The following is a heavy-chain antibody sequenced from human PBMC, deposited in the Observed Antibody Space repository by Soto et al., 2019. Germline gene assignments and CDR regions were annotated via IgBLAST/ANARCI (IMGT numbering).Heavy chain of an antibody. CDR3: AADRVYYGDYGRYYNGMDV. CDR1: GFTFTISA. CDR2: IVVGSVNT. D-gene: IGHD4-17*01. V-gene: IGHV1-58*01. Sequence: SVKVSCKASGFTFTISAVQWVGQARGQRLEWIGWIVVGSVNTHYAQKFQERVTITRDMSTTTDYVELSSLRSEDTDVYDCAADRVYYGDYGRYYNGMDVWGQGTTVTV. J-gene: IGHJ6*02.